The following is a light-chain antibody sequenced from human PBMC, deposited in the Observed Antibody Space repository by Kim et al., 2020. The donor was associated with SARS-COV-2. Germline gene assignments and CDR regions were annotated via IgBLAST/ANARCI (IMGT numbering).Light chain of an antibody. CDR3: QQYNSSPWT. CDR2: KAS. J-gene: IGKJ1*01. V-gene: IGKV1-5*03. Sequence: ASVGDRVTITCRASQSISSWLAWYQQKPGKAPKLLIYKASTLQSEVPSRFSGSGSGTEFTLTIGSLQPDDFANYYCQQYNSSPWTFGQGTKVDIK. CDR1: QSISSW.